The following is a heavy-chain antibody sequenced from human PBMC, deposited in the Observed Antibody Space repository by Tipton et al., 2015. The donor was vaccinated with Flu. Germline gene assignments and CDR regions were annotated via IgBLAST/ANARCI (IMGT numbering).Heavy chain of an antibody. CDR1: GFTFSNYW. CDR3: ARAIAAAGSY. CDR2: IKQDGSVK. V-gene: IGHV3-7*04. Sequence: SLRLSCAASGFTFSNYWMTWVRQAPGKGLEWVANIKQDGSVKYYVDSVKGRFTISRDNAKHSLYLQMNSLRAEDTAVYYCARAIAAAGSYWGQGTLVTVSS. D-gene: IGHD6-13*01. J-gene: IGHJ4*02.